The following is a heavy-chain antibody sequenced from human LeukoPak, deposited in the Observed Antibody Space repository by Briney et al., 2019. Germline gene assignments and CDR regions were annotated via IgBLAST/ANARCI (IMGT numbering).Heavy chain of an antibody. Sequence: ASVKVSCKASGGTFSSYAISWARQAPGQGLEWMGGIIPIFGTANYAQKFQGRVTITADESTSTAYMELSSLRSEDAAVYYCAWAGLRTRPFDYWGQGTLVTVSS. J-gene: IGHJ4*02. CDR2: IIPIFGTA. CDR3: AWAGLRTRPFDY. V-gene: IGHV1-69*13. D-gene: IGHD2-2*01. CDR1: GGTFSSYA.